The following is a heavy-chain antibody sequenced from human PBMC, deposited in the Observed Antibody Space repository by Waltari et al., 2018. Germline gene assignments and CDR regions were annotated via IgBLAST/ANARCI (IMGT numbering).Heavy chain of an antibody. V-gene: IGHV3-7*01. CDR2: IKQDGSQK. CDR1: GFPFGRYW. CDR3: ARDPVDTVFDY. J-gene: IGHJ4*02. Sequence: EVHLVESGGGLVQPGGSLRLSCAASGFPFGRYWMSWVRQAPGKGLEWVANIKQDGSQKYYVDSVKGRFTISRDNAKNSLYLQMNSLRVEDTAVYYCARDPVDTVFDYWGQGTLVTVSS. D-gene: IGHD5-18*01.